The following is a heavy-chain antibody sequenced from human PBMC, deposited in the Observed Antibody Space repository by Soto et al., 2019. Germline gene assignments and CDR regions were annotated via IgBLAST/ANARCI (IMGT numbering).Heavy chain of an antibody. CDR3: ARGSYSSGWYIGASDYYYYGMDV. CDR1: GGTFSSYA. J-gene: IGHJ6*02. V-gene: IGHV1-69*13. D-gene: IGHD6-19*01. Sequence: SVKVSCKASGGTFSSYAISWVRQAPGQGLEWMGGIIPIFGTANYAQKFQGRVTITADESTSTAYMELSSLRSGDTAVYYCARGSYSSGWYIGASDYYYYGMDVWGQGTTVTVSS. CDR2: IIPIFGTA.